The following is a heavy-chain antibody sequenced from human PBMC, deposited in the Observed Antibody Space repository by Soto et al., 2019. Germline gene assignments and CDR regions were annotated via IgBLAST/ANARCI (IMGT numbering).Heavy chain of an antibody. V-gene: IGHV2-5*02. D-gene: IGHD3-10*01. CDR1: GFSLSTSGVG. J-gene: IGHJ3*02. Sequence: QITLKESGPTLVKPTQTLTLTCTFSGFSLSTSGVGVGWIRQPPGKALEWLALIYWDDDKRYSPSLKSRLTIPKDTSKNQVVLTMTNMDTVDTATYYCAHRLHFLWPFRVFDIWGQGTMVTVSS. CDR3: AHRLHFLWPFRVFDI. CDR2: IYWDDDK.